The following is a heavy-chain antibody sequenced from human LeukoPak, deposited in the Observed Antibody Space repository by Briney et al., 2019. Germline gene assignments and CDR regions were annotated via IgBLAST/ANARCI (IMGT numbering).Heavy chain of an antibody. Sequence: ASVKVSCKASGYTFTSYDINWVRQATGQGLEWMGWMNPNSGNTGYAQKFQGRVTMTEDTSTDTAYMELSSLRSEDTAVYYCATEARYFDWRNAFDIWGQGTMVTVSS. CDR2: MNPNSGNT. J-gene: IGHJ3*02. CDR3: ATEARYFDWRNAFDI. V-gene: IGHV1-8*01. CDR1: GYTFTSYD. D-gene: IGHD3-9*01.